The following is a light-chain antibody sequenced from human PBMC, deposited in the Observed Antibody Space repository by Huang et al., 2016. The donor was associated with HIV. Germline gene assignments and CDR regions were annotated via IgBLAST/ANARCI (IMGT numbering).Light chain of an antibody. CDR2: DAS. CDR1: HSVDSD. CDR3: QQYNDWPPLT. J-gene: IGKJ4*01. Sequence: EIEMTQSLATLSVSPGERATLSCRASHSVDSDLPWYQQKPGQAPRLLIYDASTRATGIAAKFNGTGSGTDFSLSITNLQSEDFAVYYCQQYNDWPPLTFGGGTKVEI. V-gene: IGKV3-15*01.